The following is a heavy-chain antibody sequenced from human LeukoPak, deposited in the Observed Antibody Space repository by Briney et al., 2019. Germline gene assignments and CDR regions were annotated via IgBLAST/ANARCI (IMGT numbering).Heavy chain of an antibody. V-gene: IGHV3-33*01. J-gene: IGHJ4*02. D-gene: IGHD6-13*01. CDR3: ARGGGSSSWYTWLDY. CDR1: GFTFSSYG. CDR2: IWHDGSNK. Sequence: GGSLRLSCAASGFTFSSYGMHWVRQAPGKGLEWVAVIWHDGSNKYYADSVKGRFTISRDNSKNTLYLQMNSLRAEDTAVYYCARGGGSSSWYTWLDYWGQGTLVTVSS.